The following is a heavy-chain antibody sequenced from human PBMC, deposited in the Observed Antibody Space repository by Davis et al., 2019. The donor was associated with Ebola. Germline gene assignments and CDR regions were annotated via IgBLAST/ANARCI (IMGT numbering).Heavy chain of an antibody. Sequence: GESLKISCAASGFTFSSYSMSWVRQAPGKGLEWVSTISGTSTYTYYADSVKGRFTISRDNAKNSLYLQMNSLRAEDTAVYYCARGPRWGGEVYNDYWGQGTLVTVSS. D-gene: IGHD2-21*01. CDR2: ISGTSTYT. CDR3: ARGPRWGGEVYNDY. CDR1: GFTFSSYS. V-gene: IGHV3-21*01. J-gene: IGHJ4*02.